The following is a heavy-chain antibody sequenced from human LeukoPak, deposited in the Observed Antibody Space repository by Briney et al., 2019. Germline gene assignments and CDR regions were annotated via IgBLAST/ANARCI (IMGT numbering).Heavy chain of an antibody. D-gene: IGHD3-22*01. J-gene: IGHJ4*02. Sequence: ASVKVSCKASGYTFTTYGITWLRQAPGQGLEWMGWISASNGNTNYAQKFQGRVTMTTDTSTNTVYMELRSLTSDDTAVYYCARTHYFDSSSYSGFDYWGQGTLVTVSS. CDR3: ARTHYFDSSSYSGFDY. V-gene: IGHV1-18*01. CDR2: ISASNGNT. CDR1: GYTFTTYG.